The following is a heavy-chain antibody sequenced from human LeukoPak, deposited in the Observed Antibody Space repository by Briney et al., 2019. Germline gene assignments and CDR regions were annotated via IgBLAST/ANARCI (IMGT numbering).Heavy chain of an antibody. J-gene: IGHJ4*02. CDR1: GFTVSSNY. D-gene: IGHD6-6*01. Sequence: GGSLRLSCAASGFTVSSNYMSWVRQAPGKGLEYISVTYSSGTTYYADSVRDRFTISRDNSRNTLYLQMNSLRPEDTAVYYCAREPTYSSSLDYWGQGTLVTASS. CDR3: AREPTYSSSLDY. CDR2: TYSSGTT. V-gene: IGHV3-53*01.